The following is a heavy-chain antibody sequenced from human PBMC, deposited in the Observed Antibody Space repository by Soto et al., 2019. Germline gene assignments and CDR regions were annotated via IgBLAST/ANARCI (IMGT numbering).Heavy chain of an antibody. CDR2: VSYDGKYK. V-gene: IGHV3-30*18. J-gene: IGHJ4*02. D-gene: IGHD2-15*01. CDR1: GFTFHHYA. Sequence: GGSLRLSCVASGFTFHHYAIDWVRQAPGKGLEWVAVVSYDGKYKDYAESVKGRFTISRDNSNNVVYLQMESLRPEDTAIYYRVKESGGSGRENDFDTWGQGTQVTVSS. CDR3: VKESGGSGRENDFDT.